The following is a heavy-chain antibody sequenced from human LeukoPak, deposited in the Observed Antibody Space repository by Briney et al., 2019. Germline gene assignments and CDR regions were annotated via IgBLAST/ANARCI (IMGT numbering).Heavy chain of an antibody. CDR2: IIPVLGIA. D-gene: IGHD2/OR15-2a*01. V-gene: IGHV1-69*04. CDR3: ARGTTTPSGGLY. J-gene: IGHJ4*02. CDR1: GGTFSSYA. Sequence: SVKVSCKASGGTFSSYAISWVRQAPGQGLEWMGRIIPVLGIANYAQKVQGRVTITADKSTSTAYMELSSLRSEDTAVYYCARGTTTPSGGLYWGQGTLVTVSS.